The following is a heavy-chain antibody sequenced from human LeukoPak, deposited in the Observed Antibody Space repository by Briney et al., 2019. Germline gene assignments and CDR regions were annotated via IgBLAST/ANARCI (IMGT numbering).Heavy chain of an antibody. CDR2: IYYSGST. V-gene: IGHV4-59*12. D-gene: IGHD6-19*01. CDR3: ARDQWLLRGGDHDAFDI. J-gene: IGHJ3*02. CDR1: GGSIRSYY. Sequence: SETLSLTCTVSGGSIRSYYWSWIRQPPGKGLEWIGYIYYSGSTNYNPSLKSRVSISVDTSKNQFSLKLSSVAAADTAVYYCARDQWLLRGGDHDAFDIWGQGTMVTVSS.